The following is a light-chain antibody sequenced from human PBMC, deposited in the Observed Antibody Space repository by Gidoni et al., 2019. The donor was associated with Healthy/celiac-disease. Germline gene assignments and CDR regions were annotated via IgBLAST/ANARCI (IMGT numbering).Light chain of an antibody. Sequence: EIEMTQSPSTLSVSVGERVTITCRASQGIRNDLGWYQQKPGKAPKLLIYAASTLQSGIPSRFSVSGSGTEFTLTISSLQSEDFAFYYCLQHNSYPLTFGQGTKVEIK. CDR1: QGIRND. J-gene: IGKJ1*01. CDR3: LQHNSYPLT. V-gene: IGKV1-17*01. CDR2: AAS.